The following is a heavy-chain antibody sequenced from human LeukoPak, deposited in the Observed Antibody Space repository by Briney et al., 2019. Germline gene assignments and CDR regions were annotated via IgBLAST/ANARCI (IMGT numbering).Heavy chain of an antibody. V-gene: IGHV4-4*07. CDR3: ARFSPRAMGNYLDF. Sequence: SETLSLTCTVSGGSISSYYWSWIRQPAGKGLEWIGRIYTSGSTNYNPSLKSRVTMSVDTSKNQFSLKLSSVTAADTAVYYCARFSPRAMGNYLDFWGQGTLVTVSS. D-gene: IGHD7-27*01. CDR1: GGSISSYY. CDR2: IYTSGST. J-gene: IGHJ4*02.